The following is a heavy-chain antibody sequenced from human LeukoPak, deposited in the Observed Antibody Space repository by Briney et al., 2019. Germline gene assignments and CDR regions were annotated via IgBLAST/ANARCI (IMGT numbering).Heavy chain of an antibody. CDR1: GGSFSGYY. J-gene: IGHJ4*02. V-gene: IGHV4-34*01. Sequence: SETLSLTCAVYGGSFSGYYWSWIRQPPGKGLEWIGEINHSGSTNYNPSLKSRVTISVDTSKNQFSLKLSSVTAADTAVYYCARRRAMVRGIPIDYWGQGTLVTVSS. CDR2: INHSGST. CDR3: ARRRAMVRGIPIDY. D-gene: IGHD3-10*01.